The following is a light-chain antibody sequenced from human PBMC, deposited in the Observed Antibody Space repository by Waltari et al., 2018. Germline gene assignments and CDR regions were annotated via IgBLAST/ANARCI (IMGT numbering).Light chain of an antibody. CDR3: MQGTHWPRT. CDR2: RVS. V-gene: IGKV2-30*02. J-gene: IGKJ1*01. Sequence: DVVMTQSPLSLPVTLGQPAPIPCRSSQSLVHSSGNTYLNWFQQRPGQSPRRLIYRVSNRDSGVPDRFSGSGSGTDFTLKISRVEAEDVGVYYCMQGTHWPRTFGQGTKVEIK. CDR1: QSLVHSSGNTY.